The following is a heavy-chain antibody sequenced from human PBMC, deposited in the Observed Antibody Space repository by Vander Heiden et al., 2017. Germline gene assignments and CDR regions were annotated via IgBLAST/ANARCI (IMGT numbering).Heavy chain of an antibody. CDR1: GGSVSSGSYY. J-gene: IGHJ4*01. Sequence: QVQLQESGPGLVKPSETLSLTCTVSGGSVSSGSYYWSWIRQPPGKGLEWIGYIYYRGSTNDNPSLKSRVTISGDTSKNQLSMKMRSVTAADTAVYYCARDHLGIAYWGHGTMVTIYS. CDR2: IYYRGST. CDR3: ARDHLGIAY. V-gene: IGHV4-61*01. D-gene: IGHD7-27*01.